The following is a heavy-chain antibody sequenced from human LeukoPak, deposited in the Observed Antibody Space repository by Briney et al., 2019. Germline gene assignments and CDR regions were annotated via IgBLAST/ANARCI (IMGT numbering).Heavy chain of an antibody. V-gene: IGHV3-21*01. CDR1: GFTFSSYS. J-gene: IGHJ3*02. Sequence: GGSLRLSCAASGFTFSSYSMTWVRQAPGKGLEWVSSISSSSSYIYYADSVKGRFTISRDNAKNSLYLQMNSLRAEDTAVYYCARPGSEDAFDIWGQGTMVTVSP. D-gene: IGHD3-10*01. CDR3: ARPGSEDAFDI. CDR2: ISSSSSYI.